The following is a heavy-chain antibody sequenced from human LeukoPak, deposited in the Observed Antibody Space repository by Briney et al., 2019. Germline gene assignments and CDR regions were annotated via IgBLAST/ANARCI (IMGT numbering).Heavy chain of an antibody. CDR3: ARVGTSGYDNY. CDR2: ISYDGSNK. Sequence: PGGSLRLFCAASGFTFSSYAMHWVRQAPGKGLEWVAVISYDGSNKYYADSVKGRFTISRDNSKNTLYLQMNSLRAEDTAVYYCARVGTSGYDNYWGQGTLVTVSS. V-gene: IGHV3-30*04. CDR1: GFTFSSYA. D-gene: IGHD5-12*01. J-gene: IGHJ4*02.